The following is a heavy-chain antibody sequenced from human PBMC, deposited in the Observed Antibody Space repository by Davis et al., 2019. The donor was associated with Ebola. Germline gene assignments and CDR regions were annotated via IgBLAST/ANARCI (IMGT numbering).Heavy chain of an antibody. J-gene: IGHJ6*02. V-gene: IGHV4-59*12. CDR3: AREVQGWSGDYGFDV. D-gene: IGHD3-10*02. CDR2: IYYSGST. CDR1: GGSISSYY. Sequence: SETLSLTCTVSGGSISSYYWSWIRQPPGKGLEWIGYIYYSGSTNYNPSLKSRVTISVDTSKNQFSLRLTSVTAADTAVYYCAREVQGWSGDYGFDVWGQGTTVTVTS.